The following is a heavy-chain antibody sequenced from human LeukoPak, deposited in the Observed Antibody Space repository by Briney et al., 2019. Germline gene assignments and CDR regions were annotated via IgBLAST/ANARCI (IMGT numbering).Heavy chain of an antibody. Sequence: GRSLRLSCAVSGFTFDDFTMHWVRRVPGKGQEWVSGINWNSDSIGYADSVKGRFTTSRDNAKNSLYLQMNSLRAEDTAFYYCAINGGGDSGYGNFDYWGQGTLVTVSS. CDR2: INWNSDSI. V-gene: IGHV3-9*01. CDR1: GFTFDDFT. D-gene: IGHD5-12*01. CDR3: AINGGGDSGYGNFDY. J-gene: IGHJ4*02.